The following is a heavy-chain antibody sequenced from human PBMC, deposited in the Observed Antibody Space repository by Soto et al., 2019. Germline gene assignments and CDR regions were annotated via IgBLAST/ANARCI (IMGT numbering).Heavy chain of an antibody. CDR3: ARTNRLGMSGAFDI. CDR1: GYNFAKYW. CDR2: IYPDDSDT. Sequence: PGESLKISCQGSGYNFAKYWIAWVRQMPGKGLEWLGIIYPDDSDTKYSPSFRGQVTISVDKSINTAFLHWSSLKASDTAKYYCARTNRLGMSGAFDIWGQGTLVTVSS. D-gene: IGHD7-27*01. J-gene: IGHJ3*02. V-gene: IGHV5-51*01.